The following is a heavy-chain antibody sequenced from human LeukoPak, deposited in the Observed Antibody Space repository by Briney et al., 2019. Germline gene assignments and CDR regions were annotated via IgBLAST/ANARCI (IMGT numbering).Heavy chain of an antibody. D-gene: IGHD3-16*01. CDR3: AKERGGAIDY. CDR2: IRYHGSDK. Sequence: GGSLRLSCAASAFTFRSYGMHWVRQAPGKGLEWVAFIRYHGSDKYYADSVKDRFTISRDNSKNTLYLQMNSLRTEDTAVYYCAKERGGAIDYWGQGTLVTVSS. J-gene: IGHJ4*02. V-gene: IGHV3-30*02. CDR1: AFTFRSYG.